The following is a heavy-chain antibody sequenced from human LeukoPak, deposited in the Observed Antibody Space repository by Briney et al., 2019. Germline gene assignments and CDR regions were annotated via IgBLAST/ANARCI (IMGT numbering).Heavy chain of an antibody. CDR3: ARQDCSGGSCYLI. CDR2: ITHSGST. D-gene: IGHD2-15*01. J-gene: IGHJ4*02. Sequence: PSETLSLTCDVYGGSFSGYYWSWIRQPPGKGLEWIGEITHSGSTNYNPSLKSRVTISVDTSKNQFSLKLSSVTAADTAVYYCARQDCSGGSCYLIWGQGTLVTVSS. V-gene: IGHV4-34*01. CDR1: GGSFSGYY.